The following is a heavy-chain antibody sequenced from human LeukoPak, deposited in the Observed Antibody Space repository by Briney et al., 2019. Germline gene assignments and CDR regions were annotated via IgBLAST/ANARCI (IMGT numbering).Heavy chain of an antibody. CDR2: ISAYNGNT. CDR3: ARKRYNSGWYDPSRQPGYAFPRPPSEYYFDY. CDR1: GYPFTSYG. Sequence: ASVKVSCKASGYPFTSYGISWVRQAPGQGLEWMGWISAYNGNTNYAQKLQGRVTMTTDTSTSTAYMELSRLRSDDTAVYYCARKRYNSGWYDPSRQPGYAFPRPPSEYYFDYWGQGTLVTVSS. V-gene: IGHV1-18*01. J-gene: IGHJ4*02. D-gene: IGHD6-19*01.